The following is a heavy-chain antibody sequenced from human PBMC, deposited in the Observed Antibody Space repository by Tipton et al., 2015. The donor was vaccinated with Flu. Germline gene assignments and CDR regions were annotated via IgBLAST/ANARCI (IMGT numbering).Heavy chain of an antibody. CDR3: AKDKSGEYQLLSVFDY. Sequence: SLRLSCAASGFTFDDYAMHWVRQAPGKGLEWVSGISWNSGSIGYADSVKGRFTISRDNAKNSLYLQMNSLRAEDTALYYCAKDKSGEYQLLSVFDYWGQGTLVTVSS. V-gene: IGHV3-9*01. CDR1: GFTFDDYA. CDR2: ISWNSGSI. D-gene: IGHD2-2*01. J-gene: IGHJ4*02.